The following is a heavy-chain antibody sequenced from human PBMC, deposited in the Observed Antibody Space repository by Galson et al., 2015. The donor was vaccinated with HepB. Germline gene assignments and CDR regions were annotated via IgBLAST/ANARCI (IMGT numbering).Heavy chain of an antibody. CDR1: GYTFTSYG. J-gene: IGHJ4*02. D-gene: IGHD1-1*01. CDR3: ARGIYMTTARTY. CDR2: ISAFNGNT. V-gene: IGHV1-18*01. Sequence: SVKVSCKASGYTFTSYGISWVRQAPGQGLEWMGWISAFNGNTNYAQNFQGRVTMTTDTSTTTVYLELRSLRSDDTAVYYCARGIYMTTARTYWGQGTLVTVSS.